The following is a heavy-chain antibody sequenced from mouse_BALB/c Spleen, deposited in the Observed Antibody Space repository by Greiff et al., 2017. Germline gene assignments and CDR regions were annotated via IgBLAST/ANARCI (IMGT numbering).Heavy chain of an antibody. V-gene: IGHV1-54*01. CDR2: INPGSGGT. CDR1: GYAFTNYL. CDR3: ARWECAWFAY. Sequence: QVQLQQSGAELVRPGTSVKVSCKASGYAFTNYLIEWVKQRPGQGLEWIGVINPGSGGTNYNEKFKGKATLTADKSSSTAYMQLSSLTSDDSAVYFCARWECAWFAYWGQGTLVTVSA. D-gene: IGHD4-1*01. J-gene: IGHJ3*01.